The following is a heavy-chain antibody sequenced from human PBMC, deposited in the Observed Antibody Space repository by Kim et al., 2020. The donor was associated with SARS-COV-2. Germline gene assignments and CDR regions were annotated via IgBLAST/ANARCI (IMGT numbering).Heavy chain of an antibody. D-gene: IGHD2-2*01. J-gene: IGHJ4*02. Sequence: SETLSLTCAVYGGSFSGYYWSWIRQPPGKGLEWIGEINHSGSTNYNPSLKSRVTISVDTSKNQFSLKLSSVTAADTAVYYCARARDIGTAPVVPAATTSAVGGSSWYGFDYWGQGTLVTVSS. CDR2: INHSGST. CDR3: ARARDIGTAPVVPAATTSAVGGSSWYGFDY. V-gene: IGHV4-34*01. CDR1: GGSFSGYY.